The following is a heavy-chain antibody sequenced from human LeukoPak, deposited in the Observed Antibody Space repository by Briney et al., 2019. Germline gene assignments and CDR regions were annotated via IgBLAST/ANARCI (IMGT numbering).Heavy chain of an antibody. CDR2: IYYSGST. Sequence: PSETLSLTCTVSGGSISSSSYYWGWIRQPPGKGLEWIGSIYYSGSTYYNPSLKSRVTISVDTSKNQFSLKLSSVTAADTAVYYCARESRQDWGAAAACGMDVWGQGTTVTVSS. V-gene: IGHV4-39*07. CDR3: ARESRQDWGAAAACGMDV. D-gene: IGHD6-13*01. J-gene: IGHJ6*02. CDR1: GGSISSSSYY.